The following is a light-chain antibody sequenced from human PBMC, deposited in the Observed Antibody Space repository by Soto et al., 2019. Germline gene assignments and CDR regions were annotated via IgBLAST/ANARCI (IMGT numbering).Light chain of an antibody. V-gene: IGKV1-27*01. CDR1: QGISSY. CDR3: QNYYNAPET. Sequence: DIQMTQSPSSLSASVGDRVTITRRASQGISSYLAWYQQRPGKVPKVLIYAASTLHSGVPSRFSGSGSGTDFTLTISNVQPEDVATYYCQNYYNAPETFGQGTKVEIK. CDR2: AAS. J-gene: IGKJ1*01.